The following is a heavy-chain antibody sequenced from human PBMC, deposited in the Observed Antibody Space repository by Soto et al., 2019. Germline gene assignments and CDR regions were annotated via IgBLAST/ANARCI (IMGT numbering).Heavy chain of an antibody. CDR3: ARDPGPYGMDL. V-gene: IGHV3-48*02. Sequence: EVQLVESGGGVVPPGGSLRLSCAASGFTFSRYSMNWVRQAPGKGLEWVSYISSISRTINYADSVKGRFTISRDNAKNSVYLQMNSLRDEDTAVYYCARDPGPYGMDLWGQGTTVSVSS. CDR2: ISSISRTI. CDR1: GFTFSRYS. J-gene: IGHJ6*02.